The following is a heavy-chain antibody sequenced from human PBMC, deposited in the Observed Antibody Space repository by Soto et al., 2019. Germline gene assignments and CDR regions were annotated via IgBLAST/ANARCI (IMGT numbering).Heavy chain of an antibody. V-gene: IGHV4-34*01. CDR2: INHSGST. J-gene: IGHJ6*02. CDR3: ARVTGRYYYGMDV. CDR1: GGSFSGYY. Sequence: SETRSLTCAVYGGSFSGYYWSWIRQPPGKGLEWIGEINHSGSTNYNPSLKSRVTISVDTSKNQFSLKLSSVTAADTAVYYCARVTGRYYYGMDVWGQGTTVTVS.